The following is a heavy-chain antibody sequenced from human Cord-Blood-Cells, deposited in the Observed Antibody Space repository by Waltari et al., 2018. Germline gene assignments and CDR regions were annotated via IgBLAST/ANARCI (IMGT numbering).Heavy chain of an antibody. J-gene: IGHJ4*02. D-gene: IGHD3-22*01. CDR1: GFTFSSYA. Sequence: QVQLVESGGGVVQSGRSLRLSCAASGFTFSSYAMHWVRQAPGKGLEWVAVISYDGSNKYYADSVKGRFTISRDNSKNTLYLQMNSLRAEDTAVYYCARDPYDSSGYYFDYWGQGTLVTVSS. CDR2: ISYDGSNK. V-gene: IGHV3-30-3*01. CDR3: ARDPYDSSGYYFDY.